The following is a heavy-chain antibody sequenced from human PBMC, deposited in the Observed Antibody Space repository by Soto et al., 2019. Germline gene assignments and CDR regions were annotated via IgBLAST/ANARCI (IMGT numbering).Heavy chain of an antibody. Sequence: SETLSLTCTVSGGSISSGGYYWSWIRQHPGKGLEWIGYIYYSGSTYYNPSLKSRVTISVDTSKNQFSLKLSSVTAADTAVYYGARGFDFWSGDSSVYYFDYWGQGTLVTVSS. J-gene: IGHJ4*02. V-gene: IGHV4-31*03. CDR3: ARGFDFWSGDSSVYYFDY. D-gene: IGHD3-3*01. CDR2: IYYSGST. CDR1: GGSISSGGYY.